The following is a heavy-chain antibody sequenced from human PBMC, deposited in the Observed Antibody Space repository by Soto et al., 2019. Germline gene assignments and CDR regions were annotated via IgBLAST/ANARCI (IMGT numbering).Heavy chain of an antibody. Sequence: QVQLVESGGGVVQPGRSLRLSCAASGFTFSSYAMHWVRQAPGKGLEWVAVISYDGSNKYCADSVKGRFTISRDNSKNTLYLQMNSLRAEDTAVYYCARDSDSSDSYYFDYWGQGTLVTVSS. D-gene: IGHD6-19*01. CDR1: GFTFSSYA. J-gene: IGHJ4*02. CDR3: ARDSDSSDSYYFDY. CDR2: ISYDGSNK. V-gene: IGHV3-30-3*01.